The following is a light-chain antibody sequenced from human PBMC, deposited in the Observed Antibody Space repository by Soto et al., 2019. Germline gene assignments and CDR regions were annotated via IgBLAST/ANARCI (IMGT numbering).Light chain of an antibody. V-gene: IGKV3-20*01. Sequence: EIVLTQSPGTLSLSPGERATLSCRASQSVTSSYLAWYQQKPGQAPRLLIYGASSRATGIPDRFSGSGSGTAFTLTISRLEPQDFAMYSCHQYGSSPLTFGGGTKVEIK. CDR3: HQYGSSPLT. CDR2: GAS. J-gene: IGKJ4*01. CDR1: QSVTSSY.